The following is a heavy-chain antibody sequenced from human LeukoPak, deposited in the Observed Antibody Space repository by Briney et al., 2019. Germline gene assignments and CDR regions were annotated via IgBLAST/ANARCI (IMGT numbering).Heavy chain of an antibody. D-gene: IGHD5-12*01. CDR3: AKGGGYEAQYYYYYLDV. Sequence: QPGGSLRLSCAASGFTFSSYARHWVRQAPGKGLESVAFIRYDGSNKYYADSVKGRFTVSRDNSKNTLYLQMKSLRAEDTAVYYCAKGGGYEAQYYYYYLDVWGKGTTVTISS. CDR2: IRYDGSNK. J-gene: IGHJ6*03. CDR1: GFTFSSYA. V-gene: IGHV3-30*02.